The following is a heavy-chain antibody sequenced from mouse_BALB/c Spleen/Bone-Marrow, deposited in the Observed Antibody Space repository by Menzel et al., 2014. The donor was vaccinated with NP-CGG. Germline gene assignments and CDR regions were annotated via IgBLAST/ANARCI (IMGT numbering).Heavy chain of an antibody. CDR3: ARWELGRAWFAY. CDR2: IDPANGNT. Sequence: VQLQQSGAELVKPGASVKLSCTASGFNIKDTYMHWVKQRPEQGLEWIGRIDPANGNTKYDPKFQGKATITADTSSNTAYLQLSSLTSEDTAVYHRARWELGRAWFAYWGQGTLVTVSA. D-gene: IGHD4-1*01. J-gene: IGHJ3*01. V-gene: IGHV14-3*02. CDR1: GFNIKDTY.